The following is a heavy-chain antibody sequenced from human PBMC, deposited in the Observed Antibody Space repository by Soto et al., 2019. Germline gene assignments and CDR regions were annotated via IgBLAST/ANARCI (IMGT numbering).Heavy chain of an antibody. V-gene: IGHV3-11*01. Sequence: PGGSLRFSCAASGFTFRDYYMTWIRQAPGKGLEWLSYISSSGSTIYYADSVKGRFTISRDNAKNSLFLQMNSLRAEDAAVYYCARLVTATRNYYYGMDVWGQGTTVTVSS. D-gene: IGHD1-20*01. J-gene: IGHJ6*02. CDR1: GFTFRDYY. CDR3: ARLVTATRNYYYGMDV. CDR2: ISSSGSTI.